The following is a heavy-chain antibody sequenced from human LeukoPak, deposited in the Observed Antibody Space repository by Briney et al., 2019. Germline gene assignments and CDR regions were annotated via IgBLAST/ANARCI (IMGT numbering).Heavy chain of an antibody. CDR3: ARDRGASSSYYYYMDV. CDR2: IHYSGST. CDR1: GGSISSYY. D-gene: IGHD2-15*01. Sequence: PSETLSLTGTVSGGSISSYYWSWIRQPPGKGLEWIGYIHYSGSTNYNPSLKSRVTISVDTSKNQFSLKLSSVTAADTAVYYCARDRGASSSYYYYMDVWGKGTTVTISS. J-gene: IGHJ6*03. V-gene: IGHV4-59*01.